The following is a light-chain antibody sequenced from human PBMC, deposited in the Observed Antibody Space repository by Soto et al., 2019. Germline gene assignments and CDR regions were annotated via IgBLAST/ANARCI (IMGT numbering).Light chain of an antibody. CDR1: SSDVGDYNY. Sequence: QSALTQPASLSGSPGQSITISCTGTSSDVGDYNYVSWYQQHPGKAPKLMIYEVNNRPSGVSNRFSGSKSGNTASLTISGLRAEDEADYYCSSYTSSFTLVFGTRTKVTVL. CDR2: EVN. CDR3: SSYTSSFTLV. V-gene: IGLV2-14*01. J-gene: IGLJ1*01.